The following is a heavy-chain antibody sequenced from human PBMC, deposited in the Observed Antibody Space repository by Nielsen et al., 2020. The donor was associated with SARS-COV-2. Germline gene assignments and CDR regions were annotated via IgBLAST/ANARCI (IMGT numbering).Heavy chain of an antibody. D-gene: IGHD5-18*01. Sequence: SETLSLTCAVSGGSISSSNWWSWVRQPPGKGLEWIGEIYHSGSTNYNPSLKSRVTISVDKSKNQFSLKLSSVTAADTAVYYCARVPSTAMATYYYYGMDVWGQGTTVTVSS. CDR3: ARVPSTAMATYYYYGMDV. CDR2: IYHSGST. V-gene: IGHV4-4*02. J-gene: IGHJ6*02. CDR1: GGSISSSNW.